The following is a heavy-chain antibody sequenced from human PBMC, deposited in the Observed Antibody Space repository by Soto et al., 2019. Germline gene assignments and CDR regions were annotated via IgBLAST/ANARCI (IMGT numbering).Heavy chain of an antibody. J-gene: IGHJ6*03. V-gene: IGHV3-21*01. D-gene: IGHD3-3*01. Sequence: GGSLRLSCAASGFTFSSYSMNWVRQAPGKGLEWVSSISSSSSYIYYADSVKGRFTISRDNAKNSLYLQMNSLRAEDTAVYYCARDFWEGTYYYYYYYMDVWGKGTTVTVSS. CDR1: GFTFSSYS. CDR3: ARDFWEGTYYYYYYYMDV. CDR2: ISSSSSYI.